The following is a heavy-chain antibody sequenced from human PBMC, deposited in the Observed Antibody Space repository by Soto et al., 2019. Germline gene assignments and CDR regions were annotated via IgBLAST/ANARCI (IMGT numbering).Heavy chain of an antibody. CDR2: IFYSVST. V-gene: IGHV4-39*01. J-gene: IGHJ5*02. CDR1: GGSISTSRSY. CDR3: ARQPTTGDTDLWFDP. D-gene: IGHD2-21*01. Sequence: PSETLSLTCNVSGGSISTSRSYWAWIRQPPGKGLEWLANIFYSVSTYYNPSLASRVTVSVDTSKNEFSLKLWSVTAADTAFYYCARQPTTGDTDLWFDPWGQGTLVTVSS.